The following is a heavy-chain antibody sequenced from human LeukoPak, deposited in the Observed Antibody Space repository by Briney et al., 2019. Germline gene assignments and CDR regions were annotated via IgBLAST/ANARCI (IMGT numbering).Heavy chain of an antibody. D-gene: IGHD6-19*01. CDR3: ARSFDKSVAGKYYFDY. Sequence: SGTLSLTCTVSGGSISSYYWSWVRQSPGKGLEWIGYIYYSGNTNYNPSLKSRVTISADTSKNQFSLKMSSVTAADTAIYYCARSFDKSVAGKYYFDYWGQGTLVTVSS. V-gene: IGHV4-59*01. CDR2: IYYSGNT. J-gene: IGHJ4*02. CDR1: GGSISSYY.